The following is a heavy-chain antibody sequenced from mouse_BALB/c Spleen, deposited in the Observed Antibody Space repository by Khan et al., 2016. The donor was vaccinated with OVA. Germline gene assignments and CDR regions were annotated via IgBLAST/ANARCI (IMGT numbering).Heavy chain of an antibody. CDR3: TRLAYYYDSEGFAY. CDR2: VSTGGGYT. CDR1: GFTFSTYG. D-gene: IGHD1-1*01. J-gene: IGHJ3*01. V-gene: IGHV5-6*01. Sequence: EVELVESGGDLVKPGGSLKLSCAASGFTFSTYGMSWVRQTPDKRLEWVATVSTGGGYTYYPDSLKGRFTLSRANAKNTLYLQMSGLKSEDTAMFYCTRLAYYYDSEGFAYWGQGTLVTVSA.